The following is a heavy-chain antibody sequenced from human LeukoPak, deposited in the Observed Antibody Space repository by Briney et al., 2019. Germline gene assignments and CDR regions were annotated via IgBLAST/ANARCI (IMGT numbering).Heavy chain of an antibody. D-gene: IGHD6-19*01. CDR1: GFTFSNDG. J-gene: IGHJ5*02. Sequence: GGSLRLSCAASGFTFSNDGMSWVRQAPGKGREWVGRIKSKTDGGTTDYAAPVKGRFTISRDDSKNTLYLQMNSLKTEDTAVYYCTTLKAQWLVAPDNWFDPWGQGTLVTVSS. V-gene: IGHV3-15*01. CDR2: IKSKTDGGTT. CDR3: TTLKAQWLVAPDNWFDP.